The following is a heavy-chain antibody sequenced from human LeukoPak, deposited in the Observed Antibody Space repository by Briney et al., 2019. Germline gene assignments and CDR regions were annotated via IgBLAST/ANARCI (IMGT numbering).Heavy chain of an antibody. CDR3: AKDALVATIREGPYYFDY. Sequence: GGSLILSCAVSGFSVTNNYMSWVRQAPGKGLEWVSVFYVGGATYYADSVKGRFTISRDNSKNTLYLQMNSLRAEDTAVYYCAKDALVATIREGPYYFDYWGQGTLVTVSS. CDR2: FYVGGAT. J-gene: IGHJ4*02. V-gene: IGHV3-53*01. CDR1: GFSVTNNY. D-gene: IGHD5-24*01.